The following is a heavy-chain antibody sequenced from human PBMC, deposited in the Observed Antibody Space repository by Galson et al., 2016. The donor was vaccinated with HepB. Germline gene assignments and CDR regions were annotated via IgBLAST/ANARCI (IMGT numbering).Heavy chain of an antibody. J-gene: IGHJ2*01. CDR3: ARDRDATTVNWYFDL. Sequence: SLRLSCAASGFTFSSYPMHWGRQAPGKGLEWVAGIAYHGSYYADSVKGRFTISRDNSKNTLYVQMNNLRAEDTAVYYCARDRDATTVNWYFDLWGRGTLVSVSS. CDR2: IAYHGS. V-gene: IGHV3-30-3*01. CDR1: GFTFSSYP. D-gene: IGHD4-17*01.